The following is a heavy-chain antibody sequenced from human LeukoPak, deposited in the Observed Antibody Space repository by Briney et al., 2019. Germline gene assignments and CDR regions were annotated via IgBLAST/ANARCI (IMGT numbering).Heavy chain of an antibody. CDR2: TYYSGST. D-gene: IGHD6-13*01. V-gene: IGHV4-39*07. CDR1: GGSISSSSYY. CDR3: AGIPTGAAGTVVSGDY. J-gene: IGHJ4*02. Sequence: PSETLSLTCTVSGGSISSSSYYWGWIRQPPGKGLEWIGSTYYSGSTNYNPSLKSRVTISVDTSKNQFSLKLSSVTAADTAVYYCAGIPTGAAGTVVSGDYWGQGTLVTVSS.